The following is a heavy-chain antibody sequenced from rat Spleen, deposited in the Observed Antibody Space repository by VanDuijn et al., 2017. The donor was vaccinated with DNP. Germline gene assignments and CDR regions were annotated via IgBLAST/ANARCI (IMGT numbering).Heavy chain of an antibody. CDR2: ISYDGSRP. Sequence: EVQLVESGGGLVQPGRSLKLSCTASGFTFGNSYMAWVRQAPTEGLEWVASISYDGSRPYYRDSVKGRFTISRDNTESTLYLQMDSLRSEDTATYYGTRSTGFDYWGQGVMVTVSS. CDR1: GFTFGNSY. V-gene: IGHV5-20*01. CDR3: TRSTGFDY. D-gene: IGHD4-2*01. J-gene: IGHJ2*01.